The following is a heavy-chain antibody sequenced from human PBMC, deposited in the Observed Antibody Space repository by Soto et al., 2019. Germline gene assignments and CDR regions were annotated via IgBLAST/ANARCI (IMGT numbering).Heavy chain of an antibody. CDR3: ARSPSYYYDSSGLPCAY. V-gene: IGHV1-69*13. D-gene: IGHD3-22*01. CDR2: IIPIFGTA. CDR1: GDIFTNYYA. Sequence: GASVKVCCKASGDIFTNYYAISWVRQDPGQGLEWMGGIIPIFGTANYAQKFQGRVTITADESTSTAYMELSSLRSEDTAVYYCARSPSYYYDSSGLPCAYWGQGTLVTVSS. J-gene: IGHJ4*02.